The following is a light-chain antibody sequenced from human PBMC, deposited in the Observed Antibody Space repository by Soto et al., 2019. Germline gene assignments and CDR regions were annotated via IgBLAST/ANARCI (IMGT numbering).Light chain of an antibody. J-gene: IGKJ4*01. CDR1: QSVSSN. CDR3: QQYNNWPLT. V-gene: IGKV3-15*01. CDR2: AAS. Sequence: EIVMTQSPATLSVSPGEGATLSCRASQSVSSNLAWYQQKPGQAPRLLIYAASTMDSGIPARFSGGGSGTEFTLTISSLQSEAFAVYYCQQYNNWPLTFGGGTKVEIK.